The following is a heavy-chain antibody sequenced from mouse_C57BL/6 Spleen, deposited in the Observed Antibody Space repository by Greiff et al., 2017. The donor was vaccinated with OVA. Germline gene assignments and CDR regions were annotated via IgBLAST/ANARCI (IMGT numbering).Heavy chain of an antibody. Sequence: EVKLMESGPELVKPGASVKIPCKASGYTFTDYNMDWVKQSHGKSLEWIGDINPNNGGTIYNQKFKGKATLTVDKSSSTAYMELRSLTSEDTAVYYCARRDYYGSYWYFDVWGTGTTVTVSS. V-gene: IGHV1-18*01. CDR2: INPNNGGT. CDR3: ARRDYYGSYWYFDV. D-gene: IGHD1-1*01. J-gene: IGHJ1*03. CDR1: GYTFTDYN.